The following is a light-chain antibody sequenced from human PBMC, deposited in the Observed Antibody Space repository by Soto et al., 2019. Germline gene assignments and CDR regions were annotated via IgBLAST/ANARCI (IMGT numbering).Light chain of an antibody. CDR2: SNN. Sequence: QSVLTQPPSASGTTGQRVTISCSGSSSNIGSNTVNWYQQLPGTAAILLIYSNNQRPSGGPDRFSGSKSGPSASLAISGLQSEDEADYYCAAGDDSMNGWVFGGGTKLTVL. J-gene: IGLJ3*02. CDR1: SSNIGSNT. CDR3: AAGDDSMNGWV. V-gene: IGLV1-44*01.